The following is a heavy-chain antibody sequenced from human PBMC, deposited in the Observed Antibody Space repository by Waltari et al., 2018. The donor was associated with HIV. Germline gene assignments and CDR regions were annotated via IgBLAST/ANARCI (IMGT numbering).Heavy chain of an antibody. J-gene: IGHJ4*02. D-gene: IGHD2-15*01. CDR2: INTNTGNP. V-gene: IGHV7-4-1*02. CDR1: GYTFSSQS. CDR3: ARKGYADY. Sequence: QVQLVQSGSELEQPGASVKISCTASGYTFSSQSINWVRQAPGQGLEWMGWINTNTGNPTYARGFGGRFVFSLDTSVSTAYLEIRGLTADDTAVYYCARKGYADYWGQGTLVTVSS.